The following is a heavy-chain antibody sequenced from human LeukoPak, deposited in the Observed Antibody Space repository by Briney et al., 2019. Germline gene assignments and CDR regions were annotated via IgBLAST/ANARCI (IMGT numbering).Heavy chain of an antibody. CDR1: GFTFSSYG. Sequence: GGSLRLSCAASGFTFSSYGMYWVRQAPGRGLEWVAAISYDGSEKYHADSVKGRFTISRDDSKNTLYLQMSSLRAEDAAVYYSTKKVDSAYYWYFDLWGRGTLVTVSS. CDR2: ISYDGSEK. J-gene: IGHJ2*01. CDR3: TKKVDSAYYWYFDL. V-gene: IGHV3-30*18. D-gene: IGHD5-12*01.